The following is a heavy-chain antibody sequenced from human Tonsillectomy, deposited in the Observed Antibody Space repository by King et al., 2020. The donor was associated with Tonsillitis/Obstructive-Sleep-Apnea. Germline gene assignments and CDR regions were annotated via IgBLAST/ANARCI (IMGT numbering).Heavy chain of an antibody. J-gene: IGHJ3*02. V-gene: IGHV3-11*05. CDR3: AWLTSDAFDI. CDR2: ISSSSSYT. D-gene: IGHD3-10*01. CDR1: GFIFSDYY. Sequence: VQLVESGGGLVKPGGPLRLSCASSGFIFSDYYMNWIRHAPGKGLEWGSYISSSSSYTNYADSVKSRFTISRDNAKNSLYLQMNSLRAEDTSVYYCAWLTSDAFDIWGQGTMVTVSS.